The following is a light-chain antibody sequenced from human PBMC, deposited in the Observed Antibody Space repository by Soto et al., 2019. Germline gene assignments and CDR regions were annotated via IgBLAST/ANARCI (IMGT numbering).Light chain of an antibody. CDR2: AAS. V-gene: IGKV1-9*01. CDR1: QGIRSN. J-gene: IGKJ4*01. Sequence: DIQLTQSPSFLSASIGDRVAITCRASQGIRSNLAWYQQKPGKAPKLLIYAASTLQSGVPSRFSGSVSGTEFTLTISSLQPEDFATYYCQQLNSYPLTFGGGTKVEIK. CDR3: QQLNSYPLT.